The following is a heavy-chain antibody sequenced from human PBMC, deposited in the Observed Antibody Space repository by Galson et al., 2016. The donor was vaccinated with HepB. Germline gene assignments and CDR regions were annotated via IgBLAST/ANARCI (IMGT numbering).Heavy chain of an antibody. Sequence: SETLSLTCNVSGGSIRSSSYYWGWIRQPPGKGLEWIGYIYHSGSTNYNPSLKSRVTISVDTSKNQFSLKLKSVTAADTAVYYCASVWVGATTGLEYLDHWGQGTLVTVSS. CDR2: IYHSGST. CDR3: ASVWVGATTGLEYLDH. J-gene: IGHJ4*02. V-gene: IGHV4-61*05. D-gene: IGHD1-26*01. CDR1: GGSIRSSSYY.